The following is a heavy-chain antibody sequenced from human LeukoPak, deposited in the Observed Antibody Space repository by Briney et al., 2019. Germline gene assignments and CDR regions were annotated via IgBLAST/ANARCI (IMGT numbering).Heavy chain of an antibody. CDR2: IYSGGST. J-gene: IGHJ4*02. CDR1: GFTVSGNY. D-gene: IGHD5-18*01. Sequence: GGSLRLSCAASGFTVSGNYMTWVRQAPGKGLEWVSVIYSGGSTYYADSVKGRFTISRDSSENTLYLQMDSLRPEDTAVYYCAGRPTAMANHFDYWGQGTLVTVSS. V-gene: IGHV3-66*02. CDR3: AGRPTAMANHFDY.